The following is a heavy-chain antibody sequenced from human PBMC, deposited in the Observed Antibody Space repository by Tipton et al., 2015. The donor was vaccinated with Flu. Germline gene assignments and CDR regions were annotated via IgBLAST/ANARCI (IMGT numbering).Heavy chain of an antibody. CDR1: GFTFSSYS. D-gene: IGHD4-11*01. V-gene: IGHV3-21*01. CDR2: ISSSSSYI. CDR3: AREDYILYWFDP. J-gene: IGHJ5*02. Sequence: SLRLSCAASGFTFSSYSMNWVRQAPGKGLEWVSSISSSSSYIYYADSVKGRFTISRDNAKNSLYLQMNSLRAEDTAVYYCAREDYILYWFDPWGQGTLVTVSS.